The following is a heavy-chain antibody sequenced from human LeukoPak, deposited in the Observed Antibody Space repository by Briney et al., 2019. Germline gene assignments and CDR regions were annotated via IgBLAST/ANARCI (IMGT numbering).Heavy chain of an antibody. Sequence: GGSLRLSCAASGFTFTSHWMSWVRQAPGKGLEWVARMNLDGSEKYYVDSVKGRFTISRDNAKTSLYLEMNSLRAEDTAVYYCARDATYCTNGVCYTRLDYWGQRTLVTVSS. CDR3: ARDATYCTNGVCYTRLDY. V-gene: IGHV3-7*01. D-gene: IGHD2-8*01. CDR1: GFTFTSHW. CDR2: MNLDGSEK. J-gene: IGHJ4*02.